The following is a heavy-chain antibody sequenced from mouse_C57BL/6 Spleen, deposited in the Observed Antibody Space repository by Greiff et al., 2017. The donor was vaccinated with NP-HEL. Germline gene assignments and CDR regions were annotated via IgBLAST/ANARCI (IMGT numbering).Heavy chain of an antibody. CDR3: ARESYYYGSSPSFDY. CDR1: GYSFTGYY. Sequence: EVKLQESGPELVKPGASVKISCKASGYSFTGYYMHWVKQSSEKSLEWIGEINPSTGGTSYNQKFKGKATLTVDKSSSTAYMQLKSLTSEDSAVYYCARESYYYGSSPSFDYWGQGTTLTVSS. V-gene: IGHV1-43*01. D-gene: IGHD1-1*01. CDR2: INPSTGGT. J-gene: IGHJ2*01.